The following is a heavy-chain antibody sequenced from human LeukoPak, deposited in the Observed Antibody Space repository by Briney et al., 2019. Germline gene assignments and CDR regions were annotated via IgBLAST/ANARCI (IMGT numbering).Heavy chain of an antibody. Sequence: SETLSLTCTGSGGSISSSSYYWGWIRQPPGKGLEWIGSIYYSGSTYYNPSLKSRFTISVDTSKNQFSLKLSSVTAADTAVYYCAHHQWLGTNYYMDVWGKGTTVTVSS. V-gene: IGHV4-39*01. D-gene: IGHD6-19*01. CDR1: GGSISSSSYY. CDR2: IYYSGST. CDR3: AHHQWLGTNYYMDV. J-gene: IGHJ6*03.